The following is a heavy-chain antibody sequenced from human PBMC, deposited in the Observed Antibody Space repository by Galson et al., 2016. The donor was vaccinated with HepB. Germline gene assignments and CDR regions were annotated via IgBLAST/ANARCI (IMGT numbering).Heavy chain of an antibody. CDR2: INQDGSEK. D-gene: IGHD4-23*01. CDR1: AFTFSTYW. Sequence: SLRLSCAASAFTFSTYWMSWVRQAPGKGLEWVANINQDGSEKSYVDSVKGRFTISRDNAKNSLYLHMNSLRVEDTAVYYCGRDHSVVLTTAYNWFDPWGQGTLVTVSS. J-gene: IGHJ5*02. V-gene: IGHV3-7*03. CDR3: GRDHSVVLTTAYNWFDP.